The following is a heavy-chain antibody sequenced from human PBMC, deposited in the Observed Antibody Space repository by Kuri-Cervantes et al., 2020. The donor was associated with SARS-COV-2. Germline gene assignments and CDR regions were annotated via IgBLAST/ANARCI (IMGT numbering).Heavy chain of an antibody. CDR2: FDPEDGET. CDR1: GYTLTELS. Sequence: ASVKVSCKVSGYTLTELSMHWVRQAPGKGLEWMGGFDPEDGETIYAQKFQGRVTMTEDTSTDTAYMELSSLRSEDTAVYYCARDMVEGGGDYYADGFEIWGQGTMVTVSS. CDR3: ARDMVEGGGDYYADGFEI. V-gene: IGHV1-24*01. J-gene: IGHJ3*02. D-gene: IGHD2-21*01.